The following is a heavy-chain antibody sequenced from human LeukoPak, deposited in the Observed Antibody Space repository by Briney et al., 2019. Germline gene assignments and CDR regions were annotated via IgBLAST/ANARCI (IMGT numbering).Heavy chain of an antibody. Sequence: SGTLSLTCGVSGGSISSTNWWTWVRQPPGEGLEWIGEVHLSGRTNYNPSLESRVTMSVDMSENHISLKLTSVTAADTAVYYCAREGGPYRPLDYSGQGTLVAVSS. V-gene: IGHV4-4*02. CDR1: GGSISSTNW. CDR2: VHLSGRT. J-gene: IGHJ4*02. CDR3: AREGGPYRPLDY.